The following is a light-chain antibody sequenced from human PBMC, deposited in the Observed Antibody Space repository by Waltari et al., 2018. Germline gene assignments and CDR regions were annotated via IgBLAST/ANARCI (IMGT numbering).Light chain of an antibody. CDR2: DVN. J-gene: IGLJ3*02. Sequence: QSALTHPPSVSGSPGQSVTISCTGSSSDVGGYNYVSWYQQHPGKAPKLMIFDVNNRASGVSNRFSGSKSGNTASLTISGLQVEDEAEYYCCSFTRSSTWVFGGGTKLTVL. CDR1: SSDVGGYNY. V-gene: IGLV2-14*03. CDR3: CSFTRSSTWV.